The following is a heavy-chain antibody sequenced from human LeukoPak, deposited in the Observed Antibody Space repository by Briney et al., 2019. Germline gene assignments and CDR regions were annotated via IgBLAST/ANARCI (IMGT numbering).Heavy chain of an antibody. CDR1: GGTFSRYA. J-gene: IGHJ4*02. CDR2: IIPIFGTA. V-gene: IGHV1-69*05. CDR3: ASTYCTNGVCYAGPFDY. D-gene: IGHD2-8*01. Sequence: GASVKVSCKASGGTFSRYAISWVRQAPGQGLEWMGGIIPIFGTANYAQKFQGRVTITTDESTSTAYMELSSLRSEDTAVYYCASTYCTNGVCYAGPFDYWGQGTLVTVSS.